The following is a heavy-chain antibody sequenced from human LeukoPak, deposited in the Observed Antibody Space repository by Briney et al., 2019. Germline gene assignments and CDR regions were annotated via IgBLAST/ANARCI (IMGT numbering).Heavy chain of an antibody. V-gene: IGHV3-20*04. CDR1: GFTFDDYA. Sequence: PGGSLRLSCAASGFTFDDYAMNWVRQVPGRGLEWVSGFNWNGRITEYADSVKDRFTISRQNTKNSLYLYMNNLGGEDTALYFCARGSVQLWLRDTYYYMDVWGKGTTVTVSS. D-gene: IGHD5-18*01. CDR2: FNWNGRIT. J-gene: IGHJ6*03. CDR3: ARGSVQLWLRDTYYYMDV.